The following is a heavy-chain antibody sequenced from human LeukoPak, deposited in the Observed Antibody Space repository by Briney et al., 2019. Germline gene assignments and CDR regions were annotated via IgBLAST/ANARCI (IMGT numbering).Heavy chain of an antibody. CDR2: NNHSGST. Sequence: SETLSLTCAVYGGSFSGYYWSWIRQPPGRGLEWIGENNHSGSTNYNPSLKSRVTILVDTSKNQFSLKLSSVTAADTAVYYCARVPTGERSSFDYWGQGTLVTVSS. V-gene: IGHV4-34*01. CDR3: ARVPTGERSSFDY. CDR1: GGSFSGYY. D-gene: IGHD3-10*01. J-gene: IGHJ4*02.